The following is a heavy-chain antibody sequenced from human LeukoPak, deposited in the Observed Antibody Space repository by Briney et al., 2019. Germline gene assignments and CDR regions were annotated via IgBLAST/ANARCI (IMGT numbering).Heavy chain of an antibody. J-gene: IGHJ5*02. CDR2: IKQDGSEK. V-gene: IGHV3-7*01. CDR3: ARDRDGHYDYVWGSYRNGGFDP. Sequence: GGSLRLSCAASGFTFSSYWMSWVRQAPGKGLEWVANIKQDGSEKYYVDSMKGRFTISRDNAKNSLYLQMNSLRAEDTAVYYCARDRDGHYDYVWGSYRNGGFDPWGQGTLVTVSS. D-gene: IGHD3-16*02. CDR1: GFTFSSYW.